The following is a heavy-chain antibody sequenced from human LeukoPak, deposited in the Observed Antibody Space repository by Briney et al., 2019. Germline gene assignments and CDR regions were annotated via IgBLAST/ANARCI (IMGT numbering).Heavy chain of an antibody. CDR1: GFNFASNW. CDR2: INSGGSGT. Sequence: GGSLRLSCAASGFNFASNWMHWVRQTPGKGLMWVSRINSGGSGTSYADSVEGRFTISRDNAKNTLYLQMNSLRAEDTAVYYCARDRTNWGSGFDYWGQGTLVTVSS. CDR3: ARDRTNWGSGFDY. D-gene: IGHD7-27*01. V-gene: IGHV3-74*01. J-gene: IGHJ4*02.